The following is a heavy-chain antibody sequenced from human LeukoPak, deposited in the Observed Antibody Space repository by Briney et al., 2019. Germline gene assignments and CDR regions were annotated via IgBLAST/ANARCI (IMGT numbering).Heavy chain of an antibody. D-gene: IGHD6-19*01. Sequence: ASVKVSCKVSGYTLTELSMHWVRQAPGKGLEWMGGFDPEDGETIYAQKFQGRVTMTEDTSTDTAYMELSSLRSEDTAVYYCATQGGVRMAVAGTWVYWGQGTLVTVSS. CDR2: FDPEDGET. CDR1: GYTLTELS. J-gene: IGHJ4*02. V-gene: IGHV1-24*01. CDR3: ATQGGVRMAVAGTWVY.